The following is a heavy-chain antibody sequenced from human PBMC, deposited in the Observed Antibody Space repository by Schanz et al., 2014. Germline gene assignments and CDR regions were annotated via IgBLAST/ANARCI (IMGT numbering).Heavy chain of an antibody. CDR1: GYTFTDYG. J-gene: IGHJ4*02. Sequence: QVQLVQSGAEVKKPGASVKVSCKASGYTFTDYGVIWVRQAPGQGLEWMGWITAYNGDTNYALKLQGRVTMTTDTSTGTAYMELRSLRSDDTAVYYCARGGYSSGWYDRDIAHFDYWGQGTLVTVSS. CDR2: ITAYNGDT. D-gene: IGHD6-19*01. CDR3: ARGGYSSGWYDRDIAHFDY. V-gene: IGHV1-18*01.